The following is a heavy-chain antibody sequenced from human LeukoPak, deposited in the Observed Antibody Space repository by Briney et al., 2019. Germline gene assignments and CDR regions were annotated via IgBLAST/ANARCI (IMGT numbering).Heavy chain of an antibody. J-gene: IGHJ4*02. V-gene: IGHV4-34*01. D-gene: IGHD3-10*01. CDR2: INHSGST. CDR1: GVSFRGYY. CDR3: ARHGGRYYGSGSYWY. Sequence: SETLSLTCAVYGVSFRGYYWSWIRQPPGKGLEWIGEINHSGSTNYNPSLKSRVTISVDTSKNQFSLKLSSVTAADTAVYYCARHGGRYYGSGSYWYWGQGTLVTVSS.